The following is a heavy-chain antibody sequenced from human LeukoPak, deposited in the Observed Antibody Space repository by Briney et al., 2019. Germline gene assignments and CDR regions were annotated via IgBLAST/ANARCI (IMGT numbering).Heavy chain of an antibody. V-gene: IGHV3-30*18. CDR1: GFTFSSYA. CDR3: AKPRGGYYFDY. Sequence: HPGGSLRLSCAASGFTFSSYAMSWVRQGPGKGLEWVALISHDGGNKNYTDSVKGRFTISRDNSKNTVYLQMNSLRPEDTAVYYCAKPRGGYYFDYWGQGTLVTVSS. CDR2: ISHDGGNK. D-gene: IGHD3-3*01. J-gene: IGHJ4*02.